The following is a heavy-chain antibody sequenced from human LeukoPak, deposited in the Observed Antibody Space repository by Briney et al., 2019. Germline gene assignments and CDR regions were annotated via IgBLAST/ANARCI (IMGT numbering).Heavy chain of an antibody. CDR3: ARDGYGDSFDY. CDR1: GGTFSSYA. V-gene: IGHV1-69*05. Sequence: PVKVSCKASGGTFSSYAISWVRQAPGQGLEWMGRIIPIFGTANYAQKFQGRVTITTDESTSTAYMELSSLRSEDTAVYYCARDGYGDSFDYWGQGTLVTVSS. J-gene: IGHJ4*02. CDR2: IIPIFGTA. D-gene: IGHD4-17*01.